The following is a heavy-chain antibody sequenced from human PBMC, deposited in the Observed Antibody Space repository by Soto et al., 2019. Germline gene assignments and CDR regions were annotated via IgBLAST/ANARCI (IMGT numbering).Heavy chain of an antibody. CDR2: VAASGST. J-gene: IGHJ6*02. CDR3: ARGGSTHYYYGLDV. V-gene: IGHV4-4*07. Sequence: PSETLSLTCTVSGGSISGFFWPWFRQPPGMPLEGLGHVAASGSTAYNPSLRSRLSLSLDVSKNRFSLELTSVTAADTATYFCARGGSTHYYYGLDVWGQGTTVTVSS. CDR1: GGSISGFF.